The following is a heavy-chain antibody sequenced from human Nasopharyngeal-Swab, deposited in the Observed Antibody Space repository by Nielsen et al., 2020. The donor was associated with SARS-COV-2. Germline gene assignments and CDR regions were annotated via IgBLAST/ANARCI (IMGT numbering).Heavy chain of an antibody. Sequence: GESLKISCAASGFTFSSYAMHWVRQAPGKGLEWVAVISYDGSNKYYADSAKGRFTISRDNSKNTLYLQMNSLRAEDTAVYYCARGGSDLWGRGTLVTVSS. D-gene: IGHD3-16*01. CDR1: GFTFSSYA. CDR2: ISYDGSNK. CDR3: ARGGSDL. V-gene: IGHV3-30*04. J-gene: IGHJ2*01.